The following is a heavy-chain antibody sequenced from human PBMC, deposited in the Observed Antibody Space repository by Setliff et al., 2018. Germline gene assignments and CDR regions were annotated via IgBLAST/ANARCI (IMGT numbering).Heavy chain of an antibody. D-gene: IGHD1-26*01. Sequence: PGGSLRLSCAASGFSFGGHDMHWVRQAPGKGLEWVAFIRYDGTTESYADSVRGRFTISRDNSKNTLYVQMNTLGPEDTAHYYCIVGITPDAFDIWGQGTMVTVSS. V-gene: IGHV3-30*02. CDR2: IRYDGTTE. CDR1: GFSFGGHD. CDR3: IVGITPDAFDI. J-gene: IGHJ3*02.